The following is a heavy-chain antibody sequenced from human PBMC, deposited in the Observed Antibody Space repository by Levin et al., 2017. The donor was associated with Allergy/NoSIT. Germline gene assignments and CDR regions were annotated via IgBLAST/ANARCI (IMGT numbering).Heavy chain of an antibody. V-gene: IGHV3-30-3*01. CDR2: ISYDGSNK. CDR3: ARGIYEVGELAGYMDV. CDR1: GFTFSSYA. D-gene: IGHD3-10*01. J-gene: IGHJ6*03. Sequence: PGGSLRLSCAASGFTFSSYAMHWVRQAPGKGLEWVAVISYDGSNKYYADSVKGRFTISRDNSKNTLYLQMNSLRAEDTAVYYCARGIYEVGELAGYMDVWGKGTTVTVSS.